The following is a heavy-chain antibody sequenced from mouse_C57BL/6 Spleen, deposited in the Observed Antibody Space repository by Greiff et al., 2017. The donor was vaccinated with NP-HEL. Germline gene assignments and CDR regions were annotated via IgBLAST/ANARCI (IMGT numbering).Heavy chain of an antibody. CDR2: IDPSDSYT. CDR1: GYTFTSYW. J-gene: IGHJ2*01. Sequence: QVQLQQPGAELVRPGTSVKLSCKASGYTFTSYWMHWVKQRPGQGLEWIGVIDPSDSYTNYNQKFKGKATLTVDTSSSTAYMQLSSLTSEDSAVYYCARSCSNYGYFDYWGQGTTLTVSS. D-gene: IGHD2-5*01. CDR3: ARSCSNYGYFDY. V-gene: IGHV1-59*01.